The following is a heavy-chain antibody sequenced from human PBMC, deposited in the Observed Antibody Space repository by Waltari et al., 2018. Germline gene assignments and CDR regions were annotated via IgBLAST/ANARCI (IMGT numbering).Heavy chain of an antibody. CDR3: ARRGSSRGGIDY. Sequence: QVQLQQWGAGLLKPSETLSLTCAVYGGSFSGYYWSWIRQPPGKGLEWIGEIKHSGSTDDNPALESRGNISVDTAKNQFSLKLSSVTAADTAVYYCARRGSSRGGIDYWGQGTLVTVSS. CDR1: GGSFSGYY. J-gene: IGHJ4*02. V-gene: IGHV4-34*01. D-gene: IGHD6-13*01. CDR2: IKHSGST.